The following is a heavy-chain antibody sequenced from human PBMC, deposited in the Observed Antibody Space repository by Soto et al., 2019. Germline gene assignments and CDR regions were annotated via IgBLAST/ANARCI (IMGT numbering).Heavy chain of an antibody. CDR3: AKDREGFLEWFPSAFDY. D-gene: IGHD3-3*01. Sequence: GGSLRLSCAASGFTFSSYAMSWVRQAPGKGLEWVSAISGSGGSTYYADSVKGRFTISRDNSKNTLYLQMNSLRAEDTAVYYCAKDREGFLEWFPSAFDYWGQGTLVTVSS. CDR1: GFTFSSYA. J-gene: IGHJ4*02. V-gene: IGHV3-23*01. CDR2: ISGSGGST.